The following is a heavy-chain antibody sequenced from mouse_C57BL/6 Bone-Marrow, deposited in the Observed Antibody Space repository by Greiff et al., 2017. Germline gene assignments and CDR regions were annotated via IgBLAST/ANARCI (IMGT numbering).Heavy chain of an antibody. V-gene: IGHV1-81*01. D-gene: IGHD3-3*01. CDR2: IYPRSGNT. J-gene: IGHJ2*01. CDR3: ARYRRDVCYLEY. Sequence: QVQLQQSGAELARPGASVKLSCKASGYTFTSSGISWVKQRTGQGLEWIGEIYPRSGNTYYNEKFKGKAPLTADKSSSTECMAVRSLTSEGSAVYFCARYRRDVCYLEYWGQGTTLTVAA. CDR1: GYTFTSSG.